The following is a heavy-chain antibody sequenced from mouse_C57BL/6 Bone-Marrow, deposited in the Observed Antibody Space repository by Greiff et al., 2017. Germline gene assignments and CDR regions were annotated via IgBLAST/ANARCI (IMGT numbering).Heavy chain of an antibody. CDR1: GFTFSDYG. V-gene: IGHV5-15*01. Sequence: EVKLMESGGGLVQPGGSLKLSCAASGFTFSDYGMAWVRQAPRKGPEWVAFISNLAYSIYYADTVTGRFTISRENAKNTLYLEMSSLRSEDTAMYYCARQWGWLRPDVWGTGTTVTVSS. CDR2: ISNLAYSI. CDR3: ARQWGWLRPDV. J-gene: IGHJ1*03. D-gene: IGHD2-2*01.